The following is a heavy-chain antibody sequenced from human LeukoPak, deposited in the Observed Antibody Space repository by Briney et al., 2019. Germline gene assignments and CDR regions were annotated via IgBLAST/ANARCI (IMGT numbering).Heavy chain of an antibody. Sequence: ASVKVSCKASGYTFTSYGISWVRQAPGQGLEWMGWISAYNGNTNYAQKFQGRVTMTRDTSISTAYMELSRLRSDDTAVYYCASIAVAGTVLDDYWGQGTLVTVSS. J-gene: IGHJ4*02. CDR2: ISAYNGNT. V-gene: IGHV1-18*01. D-gene: IGHD6-19*01. CDR3: ASIAVAGTVLDDY. CDR1: GYTFTSYG.